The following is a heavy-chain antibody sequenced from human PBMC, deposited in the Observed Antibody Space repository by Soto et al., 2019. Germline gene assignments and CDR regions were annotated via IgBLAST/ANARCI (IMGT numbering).Heavy chain of an antibody. CDR3: ASCVYRDYGRSPPDY. CDR2: IIPIFGTA. V-gene: IGHV1-69*01. Sequence: QVQLVQSGAEVKKPGSSVKVSCKASGGTFSSYAISWVRQAPGQGLEWMGGIIPIFGTANYAQKFPGRVTITADESTSTAYMGVSSLRSEDTAVYYCASCVYRDYGRSPPDYWGQGTLVTVSS. CDR1: GGTFSSYA. D-gene: IGHD4-17*01. J-gene: IGHJ4*02.